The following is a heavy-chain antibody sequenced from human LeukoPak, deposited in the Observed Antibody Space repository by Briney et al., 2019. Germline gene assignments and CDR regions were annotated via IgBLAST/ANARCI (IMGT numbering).Heavy chain of an antibody. J-gene: IGHJ6*03. Sequence: PGGSLRLSCAASGFTFSNYDMHWLRHATGKGLEWVLGIGTAGDIYYPGSVKGRFTISRETAKNSLYLQMNSLRAGDTAVDYCARDRGRYYMDVWGKGTTVTISS. D-gene: IGHD6-25*01. CDR2: IGTAGDI. CDR1: GFTFSNYD. V-gene: IGHV3-13*01. CDR3: ARDRGRYYMDV.